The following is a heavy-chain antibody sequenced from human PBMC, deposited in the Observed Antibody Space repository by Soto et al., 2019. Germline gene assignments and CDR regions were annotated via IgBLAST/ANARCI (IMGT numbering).Heavy chain of an antibody. D-gene: IGHD5-12*01. CDR2: VIPLLDIT. V-gene: IGHV1-69*08. CDR3: ARDSPIGSTFSGYDAIDY. J-gene: IGHJ4*02. Sequence: QVQLVQSGAEVKKPGSSVKVSCKTSGGTFRNHIITWVRQAPGQGLEWMGRVIPLLDITNYAQKFQGRVTNTADKSTSTTYLEMNSLRSEDTAVYYCARDSPIGSTFSGYDAIDYWGQGTLVTVSS. CDR1: GGTFRNHI.